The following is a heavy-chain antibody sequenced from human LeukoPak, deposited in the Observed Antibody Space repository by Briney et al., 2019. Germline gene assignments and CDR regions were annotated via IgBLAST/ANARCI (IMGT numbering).Heavy chain of an antibody. CDR2: ISYDGSNK. D-gene: IGHD1-26*01. CDR1: GFTFSSYG. J-gene: IGHJ5*02. V-gene: IGHV3-30*03. CDR3: ASSIGRWELLGYNWFDP. Sequence: GRSLRLSCAASGFTFSSYGMHWVRQAPGKGLEWVAVISYDGSNKYYADSVKGRFTISRDNSKNTLYLQMNSLRAEDTAVYYCASSIGRWELLGYNWFDPWGQGTLVTVSS.